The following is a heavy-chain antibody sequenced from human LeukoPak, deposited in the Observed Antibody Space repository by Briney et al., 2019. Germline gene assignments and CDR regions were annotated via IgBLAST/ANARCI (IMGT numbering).Heavy chain of an antibody. V-gene: IGHV1-8*02. CDR2: MNPNSGNT. CDR3: ARDPEGIVATLGAFDI. J-gene: IGHJ3*02. CDR1: GYTFTGYY. D-gene: IGHD5-12*01. Sequence: GASVKVSCKASGYTFTGYYMHWVRQATGQGLEWMGWMNPNSGNTGYAQKFQGRVTMTRNTSISTAYMELSSLRSEDTAVYYCARDPEGIVATLGAFDIWGQGTMVTVSS.